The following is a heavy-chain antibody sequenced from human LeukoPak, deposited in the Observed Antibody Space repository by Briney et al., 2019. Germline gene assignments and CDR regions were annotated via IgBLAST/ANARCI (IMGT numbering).Heavy chain of an antibody. Sequence: SETLSLTCTVSGGSISSYYWSWIRQPPGKGLEWIGYIYYSGSTNYNPSLKSRVTISVDASNNQFSLKLSSVTAADTAVYYCARVGYSSGWYRWFDPWGQGTLVTVSS. CDR2: IYYSGST. V-gene: IGHV4-59*01. J-gene: IGHJ5*02. CDR1: GGSISSYY. CDR3: ARVGYSSGWYRWFDP. D-gene: IGHD6-19*01.